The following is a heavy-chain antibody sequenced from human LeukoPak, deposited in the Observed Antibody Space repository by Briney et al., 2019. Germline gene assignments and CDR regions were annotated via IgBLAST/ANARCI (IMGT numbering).Heavy chain of an antibody. D-gene: IGHD3-10*01. V-gene: IGHV3-23*01. CDR2: ISGSGGST. J-gene: IGHJ4*02. Sequence: GGSLRLSCVASGFTFSSHAMSWVRQAPGKGLEWVSVISGSGGSTYYADSVKGRFTISRDNSKNTLYLQMDSLRAEDTAVYYCVKRLYGSGSYSLSSFDYWGQGTLVTVSS. CDR1: GFTFSSHA. CDR3: VKRLYGSGSYSLSSFDY.